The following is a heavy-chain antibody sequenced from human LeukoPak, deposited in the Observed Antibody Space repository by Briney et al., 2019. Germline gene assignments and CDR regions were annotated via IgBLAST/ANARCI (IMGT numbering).Heavy chain of an antibody. CDR1: GYTFTGYY. D-gene: IGHD2-2*01. V-gene: IGHV1-2*02. Sequence: ASVKVSCKASGYTFTGYYMHWVRQAPGQGLEWMGWINPNSGGTNYAQKFQGRVTMTRDTSISTAYMELSRPRSDDTAVYYCAKYPIVAAAAIGPLFDYWGQGTLVTVSS. J-gene: IGHJ4*02. CDR3: AKYPIVAAAAIGPLFDY. CDR2: INPNSGGT.